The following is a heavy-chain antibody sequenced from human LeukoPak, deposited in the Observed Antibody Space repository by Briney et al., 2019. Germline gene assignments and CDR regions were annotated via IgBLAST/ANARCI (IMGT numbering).Heavy chain of an antibody. CDR1: GFDFHRYA. V-gene: IGHV3-30*04. CDR3: AKGLLRDAFDI. CDR2: ISYDGRNT. Sequence: GGSLRLSCAASGFDFHRYALHWVRQAPGKGLEWVAGISYDGRNTYYGDSVKGRFTISRDNSKDTLSLQMNSLRAEDTAVYYCAKGLLRDAFDIWGQGTMVTVSS. J-gene: IGHJ3*02.